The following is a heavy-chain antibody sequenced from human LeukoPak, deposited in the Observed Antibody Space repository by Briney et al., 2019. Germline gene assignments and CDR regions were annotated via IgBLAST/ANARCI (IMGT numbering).Heavy chain of an antibody. D-gene: IGHD3-3*01. Sequence: GGSLRLSCAASVFTFSSYAMHWVRQAPGKGLEYVSAISSNGGSTYYANSVKGRFTISRDNSKNTLYLQMGSLRAEDMAVYYCARDIIYDFWSGSRSYYYMDVWGKGTTVTVSS. CDR3: ARDIIYDFWSGSRSYYYMDV. J-gene: IGHJ6*03. CDR1: VFTFSSYA. CDR2: ISSNGGST. V-gene: IGHV3-64*01.